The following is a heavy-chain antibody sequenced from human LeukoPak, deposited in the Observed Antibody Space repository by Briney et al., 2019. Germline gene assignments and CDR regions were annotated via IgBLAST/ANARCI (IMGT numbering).Heavy chain of an antibody. CDR2: ISYDRSNK. D-gene: IGHD3-10*01. CDR1: GFTFSSYA. CDR3: ARSNVWFGELIG. V-gene: IGHV3-30*04. J-gene: IGHJ4*02. Sequence: GGSLRLSCAASGFTFSSYAMHWVRQAPGKGLEWVAVISYDRSNKYYADSVKGRFTISRDNSKNTLYLQMNSLRAEDTAVYYCARSNVWFGELIGWGQGTLVTVSS.